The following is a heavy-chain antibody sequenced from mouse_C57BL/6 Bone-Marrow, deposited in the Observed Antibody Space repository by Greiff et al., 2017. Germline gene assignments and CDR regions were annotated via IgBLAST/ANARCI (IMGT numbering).Heavy chain of an antibody. CDR1: GFTFTDYY. J-gene: IGHJ2*01. CDR2: IRNKANGYTT. D-gene: IGHD2-3*01. CDR3: ARYSPDGYYIFDY. V-gene: IGHV7-3*01. Sequence: EVKVEESGGGLVQPGGSLSLSCAASGFTFTDYYMSWVRQPPGKALEWLGFIRNKANGYTTEYSASVKGRFTISRDNSQSILYLQMNALRAEDSATYYCARYSPDGYYIFDYWGQGTTLTVSS.